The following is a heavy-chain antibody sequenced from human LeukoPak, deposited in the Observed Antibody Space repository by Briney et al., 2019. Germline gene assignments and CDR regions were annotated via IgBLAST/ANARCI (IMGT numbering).Heavy chain of an antibody. CDR1: GYSFTSYW. J-gene: IGHJ1*01. D-gene: IGHD6-19*01. Sequence: RGESLKISCKGSGYSFTSYWISWVRQMPGKGLEWMRRIDPSDSYTNYSPSFQGHVTISADKSISTAYLQWSSLKAPDTAMYYCAGAGIAVAGNAEYFQHWGQGTLVTVSS. V-gene: IGHV5-10-1*01. CDR2: IDPSDSYT. CDR3: AGAGIAVAGNAEYFQH.